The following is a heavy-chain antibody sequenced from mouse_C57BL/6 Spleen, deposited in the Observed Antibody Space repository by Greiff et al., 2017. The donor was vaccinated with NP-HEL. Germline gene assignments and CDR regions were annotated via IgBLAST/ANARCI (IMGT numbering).Heavy chain of an antibody. Sequence: QVQLQQSGPGLVQPSQSLSITCTVSGFSLTSYGVHWVRQSPGKGLEWLGVIWSGGSTDYNAAFISRLSISKDNSKSQVFFKMNSLQADDTAIYYCASLYYGSSYEGYYAMDYWGQGTSVTVSS. V-gene: IGHV2-2*01. CDR1: GFSLTSYG. CDR3: ASLYYGSSYEGYYAMDY. J-gene: IGHJ4*01. CDR2: IWSGGST. D-gene: IGHD1-1*01.